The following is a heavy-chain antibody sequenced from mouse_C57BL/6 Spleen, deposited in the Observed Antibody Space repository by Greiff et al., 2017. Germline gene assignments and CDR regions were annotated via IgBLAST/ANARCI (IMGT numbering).Heavy chain of an antibody. CDR3: ARDEYFDV. Sequence: VQLKESGPELVKPGASVKIPCKASGYTFTDYNMDWVKQSHGKSLEWIGDINPNNGGTIYNQKFKGKATLTVDKSSSTAYMELRSLTSEDTAVYYCARDEYFDVWGTGTTVTVSS. V-gene: IGHV1-18*01. J-gene: IGHJ1*03. CDR1: GYTFTDYN. CDR2: INPNNGGT.